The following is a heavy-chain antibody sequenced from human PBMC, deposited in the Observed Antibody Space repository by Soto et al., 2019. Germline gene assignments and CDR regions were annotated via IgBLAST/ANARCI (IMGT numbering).Heavy chain of an antibody. CDR2: INAGNGNT. D-gene: IGHD2-21*02. Sequence: QVQLVQSGAEVKKPGASVKVSCKASGYTFTSYAMHWVRQAPGQRLEWMGWINAGNGNTTYSQKFQGRVTITRDTSASTAYMELSRLRSEDTAVYYCARCIVVVTAADYWGQGTLVTVSS. CDR1: GYTFTSYA. CDR3: ARCIVVVTAADY. V-gene: IGHV1-3*01. J-gene: IGHJ4*02.